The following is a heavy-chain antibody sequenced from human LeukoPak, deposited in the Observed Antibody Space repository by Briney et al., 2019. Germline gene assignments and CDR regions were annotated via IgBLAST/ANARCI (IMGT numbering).Heavy chain of an antibody. V-gene: IGHV1-46*01. Sequence: ASVKVSCKASGYTFTSYYMHWVRQAPGQGLEWMGIINPSGGSTSYAQKFQGRVTMTRDTSISTAYMELSRLRSDDTAVYYCARGGVVPAAIRPSGYWGQGTLVTVSS. CDR3: ARGGVVPAAIRPSGY. J-gene: IGHJ4*02. D-gene: IGHD2-2*02. CDR1: GYTFTSYY. CDR2: INPSGGST.